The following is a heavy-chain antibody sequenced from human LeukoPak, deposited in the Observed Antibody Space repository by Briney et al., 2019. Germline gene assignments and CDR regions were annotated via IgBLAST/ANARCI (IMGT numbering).Heavy chain of an antibody. J-gene: IGHJ4*02. CDR2: ISWNSGSI. CDR3: AIISGYSYGGFDY. V-gene: IGHV3-9*01. D-gene: IGHD5-18*01. Sequence: RPGRSLRLSCAASGFTLDDYAMHWVRQAPGKGLEWVSGISWNSGSIGYADSVKGRFTISRDNAKNSLYLQMNSLRAEDTALYYCAIISGYSYGGFDYWGQGTLVTVSS. CDR1: GFTLDDYA.